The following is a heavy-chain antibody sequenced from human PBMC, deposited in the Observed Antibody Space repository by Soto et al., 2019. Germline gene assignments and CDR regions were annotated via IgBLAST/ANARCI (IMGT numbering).Heavy chain of an antibody. CDR3: ARQYGGSYADY. J-gene: IGHJ4*02. CDR2: IYYSGST. CDR1: GGSISSYY. D-gene: IGHD1-26*01. Sequence: PSETLSLTCTVSGGSISSYYWSWIRQPPGKGLEWIGHIYYSGSTNYNPSLKSRVTISVDTSKNQFSLKLSSVSAPDTAVYYCARQYGGSYADYWGQGTLVTVSS. V-gene: IGHV4-59*08.